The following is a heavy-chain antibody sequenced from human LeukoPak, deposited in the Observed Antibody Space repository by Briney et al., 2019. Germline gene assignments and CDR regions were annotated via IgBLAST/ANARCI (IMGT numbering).Heavy chain of an antibody. D-gene: IGHD5-18*01. Sequence: SETLSLTCTVSGYSISSGYYWGWIRQPPGKGLEWIGSIYHSGSTHYNPSLKSRVTISVDTSKNQFSLKLSSVTAADTAVYYCATGAAMVTSGEPYYYYMDVWGKGTTVTISS. CDR2: IYHSGST. CDR1: GYSISSGYY. CDR3: ATGAAMVTSGEPYYYYMDV. V-gene: IGHV4-38-2*02. J-gene: IGHJ6*03.